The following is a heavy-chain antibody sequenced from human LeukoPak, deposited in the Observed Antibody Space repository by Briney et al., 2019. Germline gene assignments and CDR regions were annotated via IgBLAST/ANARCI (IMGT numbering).Heavy chain of an antibody. CDR3: AKVGDYYGSGKYSNFDY. V-gene: IGHV3-7*03. J-gene: IGHJ4*02. CDR1: GFTFSSYW. D-gene: IGHD3-10*01. Sequence: QPGGSLRLSCAASGFTFSSYWMSWVRQAPGKGLEWVANIKQDGSAKYYVDSVKGRFTISRDNAKNSLYLQMGSLRAEDTAVYYCAKVGDYYGSGKYSNFDYWGQGTLVTVSS. CDR2: IKQDGSAK.